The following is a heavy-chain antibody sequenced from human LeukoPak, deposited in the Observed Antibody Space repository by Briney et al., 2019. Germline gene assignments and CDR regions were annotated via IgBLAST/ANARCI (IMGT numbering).Heavy chain of an antibody. J-gene: IGHJ6*02. Sequence: PGGSLRLSCTASGFTFGDYAMSWFRQAPGKGLEWVGFIRSKAYGGTTEYAASVKGRFTISRDDSKSIAYLQMNSPKTEDTAVYYCTRVVAPHYYYYYGMDVWGQGTTVTVSS. CDR1: GFTFGDYA. CDR2: IRSKAYGGTT. D-gene: IGHD5-12*01. V-gene: IGHV3-49*03. CDR3: TRVVAPHYYYYYGMDV.